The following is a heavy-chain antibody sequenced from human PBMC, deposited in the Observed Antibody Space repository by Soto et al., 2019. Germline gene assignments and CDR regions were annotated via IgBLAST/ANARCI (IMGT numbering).Heavy chain of an antibody. J-gene: IGHJ4*02. CDR2: ISYDGSEK. Sequence: QVQLVESGGGVVQPGRSLRLSCAVSGFIFSSYGMHWVRQSPGKGLEWLAVISYDGSEKYYADSVKVRFTISRDNSKNTLYLQMNILRDEDTAVYYCAKGGEVAARGYYFDYWGQGTLVTVSS. CDR3: AKGGEVAARGYYFDY. V-gene: IGHV3-30*18. CDR1: GFIFSSYG. D-gene: IGHD6-19*01.